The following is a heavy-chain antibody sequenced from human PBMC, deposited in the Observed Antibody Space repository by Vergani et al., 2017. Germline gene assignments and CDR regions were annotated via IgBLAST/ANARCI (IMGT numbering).Heavy chain of an antibody. D-gene: IGHD2-2*01. CDR2: IMPILGTP. Sequence: QVQLVQSGADVKKPGSSVTVSCKASGGTFSNYVINWIRQAPGQGLEWMGGIMPILGTPYDAQNFQGRVTITADGSTRTANMELSSLRSEDTAVYYCAKECCTSASCYALPFDIWGQGTMVTVSS. J-gene: IGHJ3*02. CDR1: GGTFSNYV. CDR3: AKECCTSASCYALPFDI. V-gene: IGHV1-69*01.